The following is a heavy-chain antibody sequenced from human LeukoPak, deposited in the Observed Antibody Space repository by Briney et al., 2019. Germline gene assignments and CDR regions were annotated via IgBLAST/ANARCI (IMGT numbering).Heavy chain of an antibody. J-gene: IGHJ4*02. CDR3: ARTYDFWSGSTYFDY. CDR2: IYYSGST. Sequence: WVRQPPGKGLEWIGSIYYSGSTYYNPSLKSRVTISVDTSKNQFSLKLSSVTAADTAVYYCARTYDFWSGSTYFDYWGQGTLVTVSS. D-gene: IGHD3-3*01. V-gene: IGHV4-39*01.